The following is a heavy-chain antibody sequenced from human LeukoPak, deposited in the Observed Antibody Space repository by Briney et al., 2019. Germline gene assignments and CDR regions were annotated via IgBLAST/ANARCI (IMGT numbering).Heavy chain of an antibody. J-gene: IGHJ4*02. D-gene: IGHD3-22*01. CDR2: ISSSSSYI. CDR1: GFTFSDYA. Sequence: GGSLRLSCAASGFTFSDYAMSWVRQAPGKGLEWVSSISSSSSYIYYADSVKGRFTISRDNAKNSLYLQMNSLRAEDTAVYYCARCLYYYDTSGYYQYYFDYWGQGTLVTVSS. V-gene: IGHV3-21*01. CDR3: ARCLYYYDTSGYYQYYFDY.